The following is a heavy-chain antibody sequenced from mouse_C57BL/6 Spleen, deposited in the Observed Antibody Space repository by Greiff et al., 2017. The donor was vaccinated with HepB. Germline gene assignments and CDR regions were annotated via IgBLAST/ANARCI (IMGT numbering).Heavy chain of an antibody. V-gene: IGHV10-1*01. CDR2: IRSKSNNYAT. D-gene: IGHD2-3*01. CDR1: GFSFNTYA. J-gene: IGHJ3*01. CDR3: VRDDGYYQFAY. Sequence: GGGLVQPKGSLKLSCAASGFSFNTYAMNWVRQAPGKGLEWVARIRSKSNNYATYYADSVKDRFTISRDDSESMLYLQMNNLKTEDTAMYYCVRDDGYYQFAYWGQGTLVTVSA.